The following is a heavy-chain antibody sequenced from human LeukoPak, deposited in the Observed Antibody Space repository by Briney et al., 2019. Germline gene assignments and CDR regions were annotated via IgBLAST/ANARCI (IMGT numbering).Heavy chain of an antibody. D-gene: IGHD5-24*01. CDR3: ARLGRNGYDDAFDI. Sequence: GASVKVSCKASTYAFIDYYIHWVRQAPGQGLEWMGRINPNSGGTDYAQKFQGRVTMTRETSISAAYMELSRLRSDDTAVYYCARLGRNGYDDAFDIWGQGTMVTVSS. V-gene: IGHV1-2*06. CDR1: TYAFIDYY. CDR2: INPNSGGT. J-gene: IGHJ3*02.